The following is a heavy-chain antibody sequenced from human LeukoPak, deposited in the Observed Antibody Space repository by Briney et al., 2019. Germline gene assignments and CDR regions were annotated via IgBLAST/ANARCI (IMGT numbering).Heavy chain of an antibody. J-gene: IGHJ3*02. CDR3: ARGIVVVVAATLHDAFDI. CDR2: IIPIFGTA. Sequence: GASVKVSCKASGGTFSSYAISWVRQAPGQGLEWMGRIIPIFGTANYAQKFQGRVTITTDESTSTAYMELSSLRSEDTAVYYCARGIVVVVAATLHDAFDIWGQGTMVTVSS. CDR1: GGTFSSYA. D-gene: IGHD2-15*01. V-gene: IGHV1-69*05.